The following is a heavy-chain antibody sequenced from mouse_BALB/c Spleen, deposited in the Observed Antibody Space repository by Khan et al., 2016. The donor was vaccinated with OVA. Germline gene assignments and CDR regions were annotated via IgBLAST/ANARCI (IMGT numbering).Heavy chain of an antibody. CDR3: ARGGGGGRFAY. D-gene: IGHD2-14*01. Sequence: QMQLEESGAELVRPGVSVKISCKGSGYRFTDFTMHWVKQSHAKSLEWIGVISTYYGEATYNQRFKDKATMTVEKSSSTAYMELDRLTSEDSAIYYCARGGGGGRFAYWGQGTLVTVSA. CDR1: GYRFTDFT. V-gene: IGHV1S137*01. CDR2: ISTYYGEA. J-gene: IGHJ3*01.